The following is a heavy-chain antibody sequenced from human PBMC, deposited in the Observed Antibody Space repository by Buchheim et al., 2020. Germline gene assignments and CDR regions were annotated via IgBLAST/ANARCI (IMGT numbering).Heavy chain of an antibody. J-gene: IGHJ3*02. CDR3: ETYYYDSSGLDDAFDI. CDR2: IIPILGIA. V-gene: IGHV1-69*02. CDR1: GGTFGSYT. Sequence: QVQLVQSGAEVKKPGSSVKVSCKASGGTFGSYTISWVRQAPGQGLEWMGRIIPILGIANYAQKFQGRVTITADKSTSTAYMELSSLRSEDTAVYYCETYYYDSSGLDDAFDIWGQGT. D-gene: IGHD3-22*01.